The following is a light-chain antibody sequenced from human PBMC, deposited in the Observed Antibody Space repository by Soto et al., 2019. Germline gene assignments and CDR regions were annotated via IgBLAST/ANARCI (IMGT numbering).Light chain of an antibody. CDR1: SSNIGSNT. Sequence: QSVLTQPPSASGTPGQRVTISCSGSSSNIGSNTVSWYQHHPGKAPKLLIYEVTNRPSGVSNRFSGSKSGKTASLTISGLQAEDEADYYCSSYTTSGSLFYVFGTGTKVTVL. CDR2: EVT. J-gene: IGLJ1*01. V-gene: IGLV2-14*01. CDR3: SSYTTSGSLFYV.